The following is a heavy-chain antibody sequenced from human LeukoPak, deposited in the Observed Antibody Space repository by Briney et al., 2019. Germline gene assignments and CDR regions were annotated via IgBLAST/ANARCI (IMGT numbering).Heavy chain of an antibody. V-gene: IGHV3-74*01. J-gene: IGHJ6*02. Sequence: GGSLRLSCAASGFTFSSYWMHWVRQVPGKGLVWVARINGDGSNIAYADSVRGRFTISRDNAKNTLYLEMSSLRAEDTAVYHCARDSPHYGMDVWGQGTTVTVSS. CDR1: GFTFSSYW. CDR3: ARDSPHYGMDV. CDR2: INGDGSNI.